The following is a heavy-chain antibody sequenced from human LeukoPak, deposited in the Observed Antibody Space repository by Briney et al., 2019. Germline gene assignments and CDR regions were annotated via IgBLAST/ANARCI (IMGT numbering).Heavy chain of an antibody. CDR2: ITTSGNT. V-gene: IGHV3-23*01. D-gene: IGHD6-13*01. CDR3: ARDPPGQAAGGTR. CDR1: GITFSSSA. Sequence: GGSLRLSCAVSGITFSSSAMSWVRQAPGRGLDWVSSITTSGNTYYADSVKGRFAISRDNSKNTLYLQMNSLRAEDTAVYYCARDPPGQAAGGTRWGQGTLVTVSS. J-gene: IGHJ4*02.